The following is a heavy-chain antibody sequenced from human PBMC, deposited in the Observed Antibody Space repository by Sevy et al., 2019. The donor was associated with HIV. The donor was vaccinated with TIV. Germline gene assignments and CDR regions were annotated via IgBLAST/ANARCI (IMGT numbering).Heavy chain of an antibody. D-gene: IGHD3-3*01. CDR2: ISSSSSYI. V-gene: IGHV3-21*01. CDR3: ARDLVDFWSGKGYYMDV. CDR1: GFTFSSYS. J-gene: IGHJ6*03. Sequence: GGSLRLSCAASGFTFSSYSMNWVRQAPGEGLEWVSSISSSSSYIYYADSVKGRFTISRDNAKNSLYLQMNSLRAEDTAVYYCARDLVDFWSGKGYYMDVWGKGTTVTVSS.